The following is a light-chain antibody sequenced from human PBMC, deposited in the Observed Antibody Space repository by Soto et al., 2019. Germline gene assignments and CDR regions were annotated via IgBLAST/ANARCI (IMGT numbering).Light chain of an antibody. CDR2: EDS. J-gene: IGLJ2*01. CDR1: SSDVGRYNL. CDR3: CSYVGDNKFA. Sequence: QSALTQPASVSGSPGQSITMSCTGTSSDVGRYNLVSWYQQYPGKAPKLMIYEDSERPSGVSNRFSGSKSGNTASLTISGLQAEDEADYYCCSYVGDNKFAFGGGTKVTVL. V-gene: IGLV2-23*02.